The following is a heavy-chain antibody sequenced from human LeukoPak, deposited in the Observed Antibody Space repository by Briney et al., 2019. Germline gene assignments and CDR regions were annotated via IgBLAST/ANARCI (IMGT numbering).Heavy chain of an antibody. V-gene: IGHV3-9*01. Sequence: GGSLRLSCAASGFTFDDYAMHWVRQAPGKGLEWVSGISWNSGSIGYADSVKGRFTISRDNAKNSLYLQMNSLRAEDTAVYYCARESIAVAGAPFDYWGQGTLVTVSS. CDR2: ISWNSGSI. CDR3: ARESIAVAGAPFDY. D-gene: IGHD6-19*01. CDR1: GFTFDDYA. J-gene: IGHJ4*02.